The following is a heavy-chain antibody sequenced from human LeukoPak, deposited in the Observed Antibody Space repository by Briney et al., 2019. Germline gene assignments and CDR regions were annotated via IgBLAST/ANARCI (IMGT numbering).Heavy chain of an antibody. J-gene: IGHJ4*02. Sequence: SETLSLTCAVYGGSFSGYYWSWIRQPPGKGLEWIGEINHSGSTNYNPSLKSRVTISVDTSKNQFSLKLTSVTAADTAVYYCARITDLSVATDYWGQGTLVTVSS. CDR1: GGSFSGYY. D-gene: IGHD6-19*01. CDR3: ARITDLSVATDY. CDR2: INHSGST. V-gene: IGHV4-34*01.